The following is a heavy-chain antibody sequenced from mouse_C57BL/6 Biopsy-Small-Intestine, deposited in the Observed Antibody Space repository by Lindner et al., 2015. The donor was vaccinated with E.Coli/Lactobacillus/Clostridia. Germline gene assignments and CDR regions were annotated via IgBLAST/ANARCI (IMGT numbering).Heavy chain of an antibody. D-gene: IGHD2-13*01. CDR1: GYTFSDFG. CDR2: IGANNDNT. J-gene: IGHJ4*01. V-gene: IGHV1-81*01. Sequence: SVKVSCKTSGYTFSDFGISWVRQAPGQGLEWMGWIGANNDNTDYAQKLQGRITITTDTSTSTAYLELRNLSSDDTAIYYCARAGAAVTSHFDCWGQGTLVTVSS. CDR3: ARAGAAVTSHFDC.